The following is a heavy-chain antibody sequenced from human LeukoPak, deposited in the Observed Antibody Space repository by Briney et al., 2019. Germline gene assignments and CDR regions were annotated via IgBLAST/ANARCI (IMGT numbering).Heavy chain of an antibody. CDR1: GFTFSSYW. CDR2: INSDGSST. J-gene: IGHJ5*02. CDR3: AREPRGNWFDP. Sequence: GGSLRLSCAASGFTFSSYWMHWVRQVPGKGLAWVSRINSDGSSTRYADSVKGRFTISRDNAKNTLYVQMNSLRAGDTAVYYCAREPRGNWFDPWGQGTLVTVSS. V-gene: IGHV3-74*01.